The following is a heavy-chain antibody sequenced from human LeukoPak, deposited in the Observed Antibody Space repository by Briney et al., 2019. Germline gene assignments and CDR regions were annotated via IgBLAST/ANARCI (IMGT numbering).Heavy chain of an antibody. J-gene: IGHJ4*02. CDR3: ARRVVVVTAAPNDY. CDR2: IYYSGST. Sequence: SETLSLTCTVSGGSISSSSYYWGWIRQPPGKGLEWIGSIYYSGSTYYNPSLKSRVTISVDTSKNQFSPKVSSVTAADTAVYYCARRVVVVTAAPNDYWGQGTLVTVSS. CDR1: GGSISSSSYY. D-gene: IGHD2-21*02. V-gene: IGHV4-39*01.